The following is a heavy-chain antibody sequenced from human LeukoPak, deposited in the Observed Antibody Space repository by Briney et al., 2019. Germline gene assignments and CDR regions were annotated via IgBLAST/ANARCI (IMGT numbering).Heavy chain of an antibody. CDR3: ARGGGLNLGYCSGGSCRPYNWFDP. J-gene: IGHJ5*02. CDR1: GYTFTSYY. D-gene: IGHD2-15*01. CDR2: INPSGGST. Sequence: GASVKVSCKASGYTFTSYYMHWVRQAPGQGLEWMGIINPSGGSTSYAQKFQGRVTMTRDMSTSTVYMELSSLRSEDTAVYYCARGGGLNLGYCSGGSCRPYNWFDPWGQGTLVTVSS. V-gene: IGHV1-46*01.